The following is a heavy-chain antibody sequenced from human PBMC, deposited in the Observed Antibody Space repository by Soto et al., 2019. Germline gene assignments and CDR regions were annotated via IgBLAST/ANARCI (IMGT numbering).Heavy chain of an antibody. CDR3: ARGYGPGNFDY. J-gene: IGHJ4*02. CDR2: IYYSGST. V-gene: IGHV4-31*03. Sequence: QVQLQESGPGLVKPSQTLSLTCTVSGGSISSGGYYWSWIRQHPGKGLEWLGYIYYSGSTYYNPSIKSRVTISVDTSKNRFSLKLSYVTAADTAVYYCARGYGPGNFDYWGQGTLVTVSS. CDR1: GGSISSGGYY. D-gene: IGHD4-17*01.